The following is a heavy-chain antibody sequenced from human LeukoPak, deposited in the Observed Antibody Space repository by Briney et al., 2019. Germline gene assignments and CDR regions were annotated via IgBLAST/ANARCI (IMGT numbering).Heavy chain of an antibody. Sequence: GASVKVSCKAPGFTFTSSTIQWVRQARGQRLEWIGWIVVGSGNTNYAQKFQERVIITRDMSTTTVYMELSSLRSEDTAVYYCAGTPWFGELTLDYWGQGTLVTVSS. CDR3: AGTPWFGELTLDY. V-gene: IGHV1-58*02. D-gene: IGHD3-10*01. CDR2: IVVGSGNT. CDR1: GFTFTSST. J-gene: IGHJ4*02.